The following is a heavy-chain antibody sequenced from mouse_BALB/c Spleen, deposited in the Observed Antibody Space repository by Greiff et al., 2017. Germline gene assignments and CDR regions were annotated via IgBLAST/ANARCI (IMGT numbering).Heavy chain of an antibody. J-gene: IGHJ4*01. CDR1: GDSITSGY. CDR2: ISYSGST. V-gene: IGHV3-8*02. Sequence: EVQLVESGPSLVKPSQTLSLTCSVTGDSITSGYWNWIRKFPGNKLEYMGYISYSGSTYYNPSLKSRISITRDTSKNQYYLQLNSVTTEDTATYYCARGGYDEVAMDYWGQGTSVTVSS. D-gene: IGHD2-2*01. CDR3: ARGGYDEVAMDY.